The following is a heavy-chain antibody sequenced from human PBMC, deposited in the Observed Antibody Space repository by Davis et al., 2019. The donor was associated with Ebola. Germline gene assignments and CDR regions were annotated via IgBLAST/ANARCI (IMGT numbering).Heavy chain of an antibody. Sequence: PGGSLRLSCAASGFTFSSYSMNWVRQAPGKGLEWVSSISSSSSYIYYADSVKGRFTISRDNAKNSLYLQMNSLRAEDTAVYYCARAPLGVGATYYFDYWGQGTLVTVSS. D-gene: IGHD1-26*01. CDR2: ISSSSSYI. CDR1: GFTFSSYS. V-gene: IGHV3-21*01. CDR3: ARAPLGVGATYYFDY. J-gene: IGHJ4*02.